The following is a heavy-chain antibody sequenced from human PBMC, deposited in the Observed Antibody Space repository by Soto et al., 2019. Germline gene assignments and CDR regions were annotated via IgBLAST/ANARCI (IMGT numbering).Heavy chain of an antibody. Sequence: SETLSLTCAVSGGSISSSNWWSWVRQPPGKGLEWIREIYHSGSTNYNPSLKSRVTISVDKSKNQFSLKLSSVTAADTAVYYCARGSGDFWNGYYISLDSYYGMDVWGQGTTVTVSS. V-gene: IGHV4-4*02. CDR1: GGSISSSNW. CDR2: IYHSGST. CDR3: ARGSGDFWNGYYISLDSYYGMDV. J-gene: IGHJ6*02. D-gene: IGHD3-3*01.